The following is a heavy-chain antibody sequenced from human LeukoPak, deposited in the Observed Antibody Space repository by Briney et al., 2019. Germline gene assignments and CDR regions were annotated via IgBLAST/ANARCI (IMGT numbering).Heavy chain of an antibody. CDR1: GGSFSGYY. Sequence: SETLSLTCAVYGGSFSGYYWSWIRQPPGKGLEWIGEINHSGSTNYNPSLKSRVTISVDTSKNQFSLKLSSVTAADTAVYYCARARTLLTVTTSTVSPAYGMDVWGQGTTVTVSS. J-gene: IGHJ6*02. CDR3: ARARTLLTVTTSTVSPAYGMDV. CDR2: INHSGST. V-gene: IGHV4-34*01. D-gene: IGHD4-17*01.